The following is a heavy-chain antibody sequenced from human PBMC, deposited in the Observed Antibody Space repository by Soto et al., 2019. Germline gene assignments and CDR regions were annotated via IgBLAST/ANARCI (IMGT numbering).Heavy chain of an antibody. J-gene: IGHJ6*02. Sequence: QVQLVQSGAEVKKPGASVKVSCKASGYTFTSYYMYWVRQAPGQGLEWMGIINPSGGSTSYAQKFQGRVTMTRDTSTSTVYMELSSLRSEDTAVYYCARDGEWELQWEYYYYGMDVWGQGTTVTVSS. D-gene: IGHD1-26*01. V-gene: IGHV1-46*01. CDR3: ARDGEWELQWEYYYYGMDV. CDR1: GYTFTSYY. CDR2: INPSGGST.